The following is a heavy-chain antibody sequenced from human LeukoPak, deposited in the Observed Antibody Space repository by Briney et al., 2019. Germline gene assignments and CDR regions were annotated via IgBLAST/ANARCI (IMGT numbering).Heavy chain of an antibody. CDR3: ARDGEWLAWGPNYYYYMDV. J-gene: IGHJ6*03. CDR1: GYTFTSYG. V-gene: IGHV1-18*01. CDR2: ISAYNGNT. Sequence: ASVKVSCKASGYTFTSYGISWVRQAPGQGLEWMGWISAYNGNTNCAQKLQGRVTMTTDTSTSTAYMELRSLRSDDTAVYYCARDGEWLAWGPNYYYYMDVWGKGTTVTVSS. D-gene: IGHD3-3*01.